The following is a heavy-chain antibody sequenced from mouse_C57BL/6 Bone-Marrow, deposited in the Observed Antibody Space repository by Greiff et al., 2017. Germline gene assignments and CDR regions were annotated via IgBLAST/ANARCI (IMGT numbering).Heavy chain of an antibody. CDR1: GYSFTSYY. Sequence: QVQLKQSGPELVKPGASVKISCKASGYSFTSYYIHWVKQRPGQGLEWSGWIYPGSGNTKYNEKFKGKATLTADTSSSTAYMQLSSLTSEDSAVYYCARPGSNWDWFAYWGQGTLVTVSA. CDR2: IYPGSGNT. D-gene: IGHD4-1*01. J-gene: IGHJ3*01. CDR3: ARPGSNWDWFAY. V-gene: IGHV1-66*01.